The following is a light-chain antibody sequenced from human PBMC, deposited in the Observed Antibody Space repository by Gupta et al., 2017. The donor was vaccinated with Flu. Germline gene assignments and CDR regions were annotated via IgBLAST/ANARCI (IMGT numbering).Light chain of an antibody. Sequence: SSNIGNNAVTWYQQLPGTAPKLLIYDNDYRPSGVPGRFSGSKSGTSASLGITGLRTEDEADYYCGAWDGGLNGVVFGGGTRLTVL. J-gene: IGLJ2*01. CDR2: DND. CDR3: GAWDGGLNGVV. V-gene: IGLV1-51*01. CDR1: SSNIGNNA.